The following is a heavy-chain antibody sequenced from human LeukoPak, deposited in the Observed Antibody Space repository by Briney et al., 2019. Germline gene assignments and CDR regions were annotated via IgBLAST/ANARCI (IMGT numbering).Heavy chain of an antibody. Sequence: GRSLRLSCAASGFTFSSYAMHWVRQAPGKGLEWVAVISYDGSNKYYADSVKGRFTISRDNSKNTLYLQMNSLRAEDTAVYYCAKDLLTSIVGADFDYWGQGTLVTVSS. CDR2: ISYDGSNK. CDR3: AKDLLTSIVGADFDY. J-gene: IGHJ4*02. D-gene: IGHD1-26*01. CDR1: GFTFSSYA. V-gene: IGHV3-30-3*01.